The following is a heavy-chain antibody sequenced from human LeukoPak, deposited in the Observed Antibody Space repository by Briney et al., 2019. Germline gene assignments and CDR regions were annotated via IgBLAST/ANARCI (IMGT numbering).Heavy chain of an antibody. CDR2: IEYDGSSK. Sequence: SGGSLTLSCAASGFAFSAFGIHWLRQAPGKGLEWVAFIEYDGSSKLYGDSVKGRFTISRDNSKNTLYLQMNSLRPEDTAVYYCAKGSRGGYYYFDYWGQGTLVTVSS. J-gene: IGHJ4*02. V-gene: IGHV3-30*02. CDR3: AKGSRGGYYYFDY. CDR1: GFAFSAFG. D-gene: IGHD3-22*01.